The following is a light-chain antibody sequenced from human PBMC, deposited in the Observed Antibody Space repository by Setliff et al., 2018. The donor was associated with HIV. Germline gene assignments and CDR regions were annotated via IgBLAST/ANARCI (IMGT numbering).Light chain of an antibody. CDR3: LLSYSDVLI. Sequence: QAVVTQEPSLTVSPGGTVTLTCGSSTGAVTSSHYPYWFQQKPGQAPRTLIYDTTNKHSWTPARFSGSLLGGKAALTLSGAQPEDEADYYCLLSYSDVLIFGGGTKVTVL. V-gene: IGLV7-46*01. J-gene: IGLJ2*01. CDR1: TGAVTSSHY. CDR2: DTT.